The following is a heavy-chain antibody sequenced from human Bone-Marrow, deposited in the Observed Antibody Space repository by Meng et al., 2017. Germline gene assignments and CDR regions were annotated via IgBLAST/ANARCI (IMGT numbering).Heavy chain of an antibody. CDR1: GGSISSGSYY. Sequence: SETLSLTCTASGGSISSGSYYWSWIRQPAGKGLEWIGRIYTSGSTNYNPSLKSRVTISVDTSKNQFSLKLSSVTAADTAVYYCARGTTVVTPLGRDLYYFDYWGQGTLVTVSS. D-gene: IGHD4-23*01. CDR3: ARGTTVVTPLGRDLYYFDY. CDR2: IYTSGST. J-gene: IGHJ4*02. V-gene: IGHV4-61*02.